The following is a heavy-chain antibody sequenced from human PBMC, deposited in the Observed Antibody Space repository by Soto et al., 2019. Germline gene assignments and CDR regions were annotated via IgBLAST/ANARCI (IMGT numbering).Heavy chain of an antibody. CDR3: ARGYYGSGSPQPFPY. CDR2: INAGNGNT. Sequence: ASVKVSCKASGYTFTSYAMHWVRQAPGQRLEWMGWINAGNGNTKYSQKFQGRVTITRDTSASTAYMELSSLRSEDTAVYYCARGYYGSGSPQPFPYWGQGTLVTVS. D-gene: IGHD3-10*01. J-gene: IGHJ4*02. V-gene: IGHV1-3*01. CDR1: GYTFTSYA.